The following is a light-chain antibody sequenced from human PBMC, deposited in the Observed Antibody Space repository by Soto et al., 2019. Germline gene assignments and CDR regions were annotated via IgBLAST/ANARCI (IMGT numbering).Light chain of an antibody. J-gene: IGKJ5*01. CDR3: EQTYSTPVT. Sequence: DIQMTQSPSAMSASVGDRVTITCRASQDISNYLAWFQQKPGKVPERLIYAASSLQSGVPSRFSGSGSGTEFTLTISSLQPEDFATYYCEQTYSTPVTFGQGTRLDVK. V-gene: IGKV1-17*03. CDR1: QDISNY. CDR2: AAS.